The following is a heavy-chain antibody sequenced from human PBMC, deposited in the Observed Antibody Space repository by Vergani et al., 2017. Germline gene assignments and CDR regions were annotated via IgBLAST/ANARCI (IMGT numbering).Heavy chain of an antibody. CDR3: AKAIVVVPAARWGFDY. CDR2: ISGSGGST. J-gene: IGHJ4*02. D-gene: IGHD2-2*01. V-gene: IGHV3-23*04. CDR1: GFTFSSYA. Sequence: VQLVESGGGVVQPGRSLRLSCAASGFTFSSYAMSWVRQAPGKGLEWVSAISGSGGSTYYADSVKGRFTISRDNSKNTLYLQMNSLRAEDTAVYYCAKAIVVVPAARWGFDYWGQGTLVTVSS.